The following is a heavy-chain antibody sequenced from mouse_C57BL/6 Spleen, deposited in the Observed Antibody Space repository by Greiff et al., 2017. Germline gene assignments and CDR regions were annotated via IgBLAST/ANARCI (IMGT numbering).Heavy chain of an antibody. Sequence: VQLVESGPGLVAPSQSLSITCTVSGFSLTSYAISWVRQPPGQGLEWLGVIRTGGGTNYNSALKSEKSISKENSKSKVVLKMNSLQTDDTAGDYCARKGWDGAWFAYWGQGTLVTVSA. CDR2: IRTGGGT. D-gene: IGHD4-1*01. CDR1: GFSLTSYA. CDR3: ARKGWDGAWFAY. J-gene: IGHJ3*01. V-gene: IGHV2-9-1*01.